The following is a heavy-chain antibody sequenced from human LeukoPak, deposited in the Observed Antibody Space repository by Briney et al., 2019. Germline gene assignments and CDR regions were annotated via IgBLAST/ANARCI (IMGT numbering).Heavy chain of an antibody. D-gene: IGHD3-22*01. CDR1: GGSISRINW. CDR3: ARRAARMIVVVITGAFDI. V-gene: IGHV4-4*02. Sequence: PSGTLSLTCAVSGGSISRINWWSWVRQPPGKGLEWIGSIYYSGSTYYNPSLKSRVTISVDTSKNQFSLKLSSVTAADTAVYYCARRAARMIVVVITGAFDIWGQGTMVTVSS. CDR2: IYYSGST. J-gene: IGHJ3*02.